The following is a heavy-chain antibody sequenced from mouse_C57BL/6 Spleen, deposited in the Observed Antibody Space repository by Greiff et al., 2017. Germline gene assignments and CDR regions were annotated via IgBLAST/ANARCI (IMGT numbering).Heavy chain of an antibody. J-gene: IGHJ2*01. CDR3: ARRKTGTRYFDY. CDR2: INPNNGGT. CDR1: GYTFTDYY. V-gene: IGHV1-26*01. D-gene: IGHD4-1*01. Sequence: VQLQQSGPELVKPGASVKISCKASGYTFTDYYMNWVKQSHGKSLEWIGDINPNNGGTSYNQKFKGKATLTVDKSSSTAYMELRSLTSEDSAVYYCARRKTGTRYFDYWGQGTTLTVSS.